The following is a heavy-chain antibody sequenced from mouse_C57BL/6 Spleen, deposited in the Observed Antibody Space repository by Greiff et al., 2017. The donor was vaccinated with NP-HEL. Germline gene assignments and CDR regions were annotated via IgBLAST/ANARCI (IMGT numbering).Heavy chain of an antibody. CDR3: ARRLGTTVVGY. D-gene: IGHD1-1*01. Sequence: QVQLQQSGAELVKPGASVKMSCKASGYTFTSYWITWVKQRPGQGLEWIGDIYPGSGSTNYNEKFKSKATLTVDTSSSTAYMQLSSLTSEDSAVYYCARRLGTTVVGYWGQGTTLTVSS. V-gene: IGHV1-55*01. CDR2: IYPGSGST. J-gene: IGHJ2*01. CDR1: GYTFTSYW.